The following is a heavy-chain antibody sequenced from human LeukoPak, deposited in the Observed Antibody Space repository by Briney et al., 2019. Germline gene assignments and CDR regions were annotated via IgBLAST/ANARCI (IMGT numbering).Heavy chain of an antibody. CDR2: IYYSGST. V-gene: IGHV4-39*07. CDR3: ARISSSWYYFDY. Sequence: SETLSLTCTVSGGSISSSSYYWGWIRQPPGKGLEWIGSIYYSGSTYYNPSLQSQVTISVDTSKNQFSLKLTSVTAADTAVYYCARISSSWYYFDYWGQGTLVTVSS. D-gene: IGHD6-13*01. J-gene: IGHJ4*02. CDR1: GGSISSSSYY.